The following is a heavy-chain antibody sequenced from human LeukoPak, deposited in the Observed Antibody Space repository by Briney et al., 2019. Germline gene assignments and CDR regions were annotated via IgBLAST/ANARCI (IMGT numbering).Heavy chain of an antibody. CDR2: IYYSGST. J-gene: IGHJ4*02. V-gene: IGHV4-31*03. CDR3: ARVSYSSSWYEVAYYFDY. CDR1: GGSISSGGYY. D-gene: IGHD6-13*01. Sequence: SETLSLTCTVSGGSISSGGYYWRWIRQHPGKGLEWIGYIYYSGSTYYNPSLKSRVTISVDTSKNQFSLKLSSVTAADTAVYYCARVSYSSSWYEVAYYFDYWGQGTLVTVSS.